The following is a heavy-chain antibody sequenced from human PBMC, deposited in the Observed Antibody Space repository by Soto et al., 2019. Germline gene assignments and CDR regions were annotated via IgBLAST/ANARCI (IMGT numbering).Heavy chain of an antibody. CDR1: GFTLGSYA. CDR2: ISSHGGST. Sequence: PGGSLRLSCAASGFTLGSYAMHWVRQAPGKGLEYVSAISSHGGSTYYANSVKGRFTISRDESKNTLYLQMGSLRTEDMAVYYCARDDWDDAGYWFDPWGQGTLVTVSS. D-gene: IGHD1-1*01. V-gene: IGHV3-64*01. J-gene: IGHJ5*02. CDR3: ARDDWDDAGYWFDP.